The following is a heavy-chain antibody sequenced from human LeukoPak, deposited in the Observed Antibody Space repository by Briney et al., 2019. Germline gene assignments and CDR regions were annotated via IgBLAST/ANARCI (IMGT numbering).Heavy chain of an antibody. V-gene: IGHV4-61*01. CDR1: GASVSSRNYY. D-gene: IGHD3-10*01. CDR2: VYYTGST. CDR3: ARDLYGSGSFLPESP. J-gene: IGHJ5*02. Sequence: SETLSLTCTVSGASVSSRNYYWSWIRQPPGKGLEWIGYVYYTGSTNYNPSLQGRVTMSVDTSKNQFSLKLTSVTAADTAVYYCARDLYGSGSFLPESPWGQGTLVTVSS.